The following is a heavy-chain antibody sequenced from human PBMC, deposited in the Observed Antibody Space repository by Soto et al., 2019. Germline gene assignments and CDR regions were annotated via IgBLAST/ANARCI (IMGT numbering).Heavy chain of an antibody. V-gene: IGHV3-30*09. CDR1: GFTFGSFS. J-gene: IGHJ4*02. CDR3: ARTTTVAGTPEFDY. Sequence: QVQLVESGGGVVQPGRSLRLSCAASGFTFGSFSLHWVRQAPGKGLEWLALISYDGSNKYNADSVKGRFAISRDNSXNTVYLQLNSLRPEDTAVYYCARTTTVAGTPEFDYWGQGTLVTVSS. D-gene: IGHD6-19*01. CDR2: ISYDGSNK.